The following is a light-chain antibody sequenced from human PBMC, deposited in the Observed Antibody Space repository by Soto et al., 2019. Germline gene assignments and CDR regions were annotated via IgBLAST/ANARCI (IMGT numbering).Light chain of an antibody. CDR3: GTWDSNLNNGVV. V-gene: IGLV1-51*01. J-gene: IGLJ2*01. CDR1: SSTIGNNY. Sequence: QSVLTQPPSVSAAPGQRVTIFCSGSSSTIGNNYVSWYQQLPGTAPILLIYDNHHRPLGIPDRFSGSKSGTSATLVITGLQTGDEADYYCGTWDSNLNNGVVFGGGTKLTVL. CDR2: DNH.